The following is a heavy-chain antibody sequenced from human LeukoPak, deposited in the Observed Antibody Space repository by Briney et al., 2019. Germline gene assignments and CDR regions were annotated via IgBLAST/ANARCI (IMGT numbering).Heavy chain of an antibody. Sequence: SETLSLTCTVSGGSTSSYYWNWIRQPPGKGLEWMGYSYYGGYTNYNPSLKSRVSISVDTSKNQISLRLSSVTAADTAVYYCASEPCSGGSCYFDYWGQGTLVTVSS. D-gene: IGHD2-15*01. CDR2: SYYGGYT. J-gene: IGHJ4*02. CDR3: ASEPCSGGSCYFDY. V-gene: IGHV4-59*08. CDR1: GGSTSSYY.